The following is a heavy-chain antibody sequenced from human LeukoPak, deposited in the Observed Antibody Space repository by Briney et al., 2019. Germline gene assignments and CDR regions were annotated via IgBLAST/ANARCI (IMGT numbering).Heavy chain of an antibody. D-gene: IGHD5-12*01. J-gene: IGHJ5*02. V-gene: IGHV3-30*02. Sequence: GGSLRLSCAASGFTFRSYGMHWVRQAPGKGLEWVAFIRYDGNNKYYADSVKGRFTISRDNSKNTVYLQMNSLRAEDTAVYYCAKEQRGYTGYAVGSWFDPWGQGTLVTVSS. CDR3: AKEQRGYTGYAVGSWFDP. CDR1: GFTFRSYG. CDR2: IRYDGNNK.